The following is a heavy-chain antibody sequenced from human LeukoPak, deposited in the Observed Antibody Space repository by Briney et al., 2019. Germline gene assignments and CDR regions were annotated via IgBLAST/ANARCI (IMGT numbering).Heavy chain of an antibody. Sequence: VSVKVSYKASGYTFASYGIRWVRQAPGQGREWMGWINDYNGNINHAQKSQGRVTKTRDTSTSTAYMELRSLRSVDTGVYYCARGGSGTWLVLWGQSPRVTVS. D-gene: IGHD3-10*01. CDR3: ARGGSGTWLVL. V-gene: IGHV1-18*01. J-gene: IGHJ1*01. CDR1: GYTFASYG. CDR2: INDYNGNI.